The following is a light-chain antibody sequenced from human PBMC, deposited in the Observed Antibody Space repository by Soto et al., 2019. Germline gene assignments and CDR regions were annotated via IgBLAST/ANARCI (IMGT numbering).Light chain of an antibody. J-gene: IGKJ3*01. CDR3: LQYGTSPFT. CDR1: QGIRND. CDR2: AAS. V-gene: IGKV1-17*01. Sequence: EIPMTQSPASLSSSVGDRVTITCRASQGIRNDLDWCQQKPAKAPQRLIYAASSLQSGVPSRFSGSGSGTDFTLTISSLQAEDFAAYYCLQYGTSPFTFGPGTKVDIK.